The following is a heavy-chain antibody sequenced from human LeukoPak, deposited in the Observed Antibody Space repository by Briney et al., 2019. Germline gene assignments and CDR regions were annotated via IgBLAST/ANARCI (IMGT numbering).Heavy chain of an antibody. CDR2: ISTSNGNT. J-gene: IGHJ4*02. CDR3: ARERGRVVIDYFDY. Sequence: ASVKVSCKASGYTFTGFGISWLRLGPGQGLEWMGWISTSNGNTHYAQKFQGRVTMTTDSASSTAYMELRSLRSDDTAVYYCARERGRVVIDYFDYWGQETLVTVSS. CDR1: GYTFTGFG. D-gene: IGHD2-21*01. V-gene: IGHV1-18*01.